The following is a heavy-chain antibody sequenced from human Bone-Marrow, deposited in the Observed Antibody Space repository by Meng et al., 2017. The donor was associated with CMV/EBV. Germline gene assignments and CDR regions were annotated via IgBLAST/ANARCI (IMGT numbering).Heavy chain of an antibody. D-gene: IGHD3-10*01. Sequence: SETLSLTCTVSGGSISSYYWSWIRQPPGKGLEWIGYIYYSGSTNYNPSLKSRVTISVDTSKNQFSLKLSSVTAADTAVYYCARGSDGSGRGFDPWGQGTLVTASS. J-gene: IGHJ5*02. V-gene: IGHV4-59*01. CDR3: ARGSDGSGRGFDP. CDR2: IYYSGST. CDR1: GGSISSYY.